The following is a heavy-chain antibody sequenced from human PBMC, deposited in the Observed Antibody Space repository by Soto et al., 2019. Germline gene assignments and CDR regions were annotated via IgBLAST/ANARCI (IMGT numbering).Heavy chain of an antibody. CDR1: GCTFSNYA. CDR2: ISGTGANT. Sequence: GGSLRLSCAASGCTFSNYAMSWVRQVPGKGLEWVSAISGTGANTYYADSVKGRFTISRDNSKNTLYLQMNSLRADDAAVYYCATLRFCTSSSCYGREGGYWGQGTLVTVSS. J-gene: IGHJ4*02. V-gene: IGHV3-23*01. D-gene: IGHD2-2*01. CDR3: ATLRFCTSSSCYGREGGY.